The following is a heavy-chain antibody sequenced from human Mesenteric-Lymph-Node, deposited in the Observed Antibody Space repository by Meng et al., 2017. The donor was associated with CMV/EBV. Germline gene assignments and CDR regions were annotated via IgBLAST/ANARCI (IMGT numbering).Heavy chain of an antibody. J-gene: IGHJ4*02. CDR1: GYSISSGYY. CDR3: ARMRFLEWSHYFDY. Sequence: SETLSLTCTVSGYSISSGYYWGWTRQPPGKGLEWIGSIYHSGSTYYNPSLKSRVTISVDTSKNQFSLKLSSVTAADTAVYYCARMRFLEWSHYFDYWGQGTLVTVSS. V-gene: IGHV4-38-2*02. CDR2: IYHSGST. D-gene: IGHD3-3*01.